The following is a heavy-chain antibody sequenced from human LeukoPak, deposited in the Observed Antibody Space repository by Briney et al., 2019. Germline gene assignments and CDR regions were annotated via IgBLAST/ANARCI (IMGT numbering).Heavy chain of an antibody. J-gene: IGHJ4*02. Sequence: GSLRLSCAASGFTFSSYAMSWVRQAPGKGLEWIATISFSGTTYCNPSLKSRVTLSVDTSRNHFSLRLTSVNAADTAVYYCAANSADENTLGSSYKVWGQGTLVTVSS. CDR2: ISFSGTT. V-gene: IGHV4-39*02. CDR3: AANSADENTLGSSYKV. D-gene: IGHD3-10*01. CDR1: GFTFSSYA.